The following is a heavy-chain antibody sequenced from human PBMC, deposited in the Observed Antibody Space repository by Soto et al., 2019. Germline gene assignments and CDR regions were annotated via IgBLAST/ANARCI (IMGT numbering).Heavy chain of an antibody. D-gene: IGHD2-8*01. Sequence: LSLTCTVSGGSISSSSYYWGWIRQPPGKGLEWIGSIYYSGSTYYNPSLKSRVTISVDTSKNQFSLKLSSVTAADTAVYYCASLGGYCTNGVCNNWFDPWGQGTLVTVSS. V-gene: IGHV4-39*01. CDR3: ASLGGYCTNGVCNNWFDP. J-gene: IGHJ5*02. CDR1: GGSISSSSYY. CDR2: IYYSGST.